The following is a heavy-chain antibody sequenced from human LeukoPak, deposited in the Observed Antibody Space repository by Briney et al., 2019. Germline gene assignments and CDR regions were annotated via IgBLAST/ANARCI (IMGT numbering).Heavy chain of an antibody. CDR3: ARASGYYQFFDY. CDR1: GFTFSSYS. Sequence: GGSLRLSCAASGFTFSSYSMNWVRQAPGKGLEWVSSISSSSSYIYYADSVKGRFTISRDNAKNSLYLQMNSLRAEDTAVYYCARASGYYQFFDYWGQGTLVTVSS. D-gene: IGHD3-22*01. V-gene: IGHV3-21*01. J-gene: IGHJ4*02. CDR2: ISSSSSYI.